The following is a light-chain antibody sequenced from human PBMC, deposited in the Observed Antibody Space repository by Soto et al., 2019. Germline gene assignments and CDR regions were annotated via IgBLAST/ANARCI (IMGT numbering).Light chain of an antibody. CDR1: QTINSW. CDR2: KTS. Sequence: ASVGDTVTITCRASQTINSWLAWYQHRPGKGPKLLIYKTSTVEGGVPLRFSGSGSGTEFTLTISSMQPADSATYYCQQYNTYPMTFGQGTKVDIK. CDR3: QQYNTYPMT. V-gene: IGKV1-5*03. J-gene: IGKJ1*01.